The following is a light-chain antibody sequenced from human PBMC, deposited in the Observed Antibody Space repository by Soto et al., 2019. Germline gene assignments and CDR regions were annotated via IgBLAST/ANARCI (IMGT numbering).Light chain of an antibody. V-gene: IGKV1-39*01. Sequence: DIEMTQSPSALSASVGYKVTITFRASQPISSYLNWYQHKPGEAPRLLIYFISRLQSGAPSRFSGSGSGKDFTLTIDSPQPEDTATYYCQQTYSRPVTFGQGTRLEIK. CDR2: FIS. J-gene: IGKJ5*01. CDR3: QQTYSRPVT. CDR1: QPISSY.